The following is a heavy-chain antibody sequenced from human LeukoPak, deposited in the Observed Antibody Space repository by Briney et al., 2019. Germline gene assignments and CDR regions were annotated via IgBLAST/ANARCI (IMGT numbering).Heavy chain of an antibody. D-gene: IGHD1-26*01. J-gene: IGHJ5*02. CDR2: IIPILGIA. CDR1: GGTFSSYA. V-gene: IGHV1-69*04. CDR3: ARDRKGATRILNWFDP. Sequence: ASVKVSCKASGGTFSSYAISWVRQAPGQGLEWMGRIIPILGIANYAQKFQGRVTITADKSTSTAYMELSSLRSEDTAVYYCARDRKGATRILNWFDPWGQGTLVIVSS.